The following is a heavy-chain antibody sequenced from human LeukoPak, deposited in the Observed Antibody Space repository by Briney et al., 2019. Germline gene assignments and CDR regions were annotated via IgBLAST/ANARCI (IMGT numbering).Heavy chain of an antibody. CDR1: GFTFSSYS. J-gene: IGHJ4*02. CDR2: TSSDLNVK. Sequence: PGGSLRLSCAASGFTFSSYSMNWVRQAPGKGLEWVAVTSSDLNVKLYADSVKGRFTISRDNSRSTLYLQMNSLRPEDTAIYYCAREGDYASGSPPSLYLAYWGQGPPVTVSS. CDR3: AREGDYASGSPPSLYLAY. D-gene: IGHD3-10*01. V-gene: IGHV3-30*03.